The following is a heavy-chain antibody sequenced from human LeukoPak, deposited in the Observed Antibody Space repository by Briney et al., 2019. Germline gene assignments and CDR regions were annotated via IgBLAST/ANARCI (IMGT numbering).Heavy chain of an antibody. CDR3: ARWNEEYQLLGANDY. V-gene: IGHV4-4*02. CDR1: GGSISSSNW. Sequence: MPSGTLSLTCAVSGGSISSSNWWSWVRQPPGKGLEWIGEIYHSGSTNYNPSLKSRVTISVDKSKNQFSLKLSSVTAADTAVYYCARWNEEYQLLGANDYWGQGTLVTVSS. J-gene: IGHJ4*02. CDR2: IYHSGST. D-gene: IGHD2-2*01.